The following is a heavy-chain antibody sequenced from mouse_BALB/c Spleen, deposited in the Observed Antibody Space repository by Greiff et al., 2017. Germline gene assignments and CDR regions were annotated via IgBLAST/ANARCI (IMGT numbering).Heavy chain of an antibody. V-gene: IGHV5-17*02. J-gene: IGHJ4*01. CDR1: GFTFSSFG. CDR2: ISSGSSTI. Sequence: EVKVVESGGGLVQPGGSRKLSCAASGFTFSSFGMHWVRQAPEKGLEWVAYISSGSSTIYYADTVKGRFTISRDNPKNTLFLQMTSLRSEDTAMYYCARGGSITTVVAKDAMDYWGQGTSVTVSS. D-gene: IGHD1-1*01. CDR3: ARGGSITTVVAKDAMDY.